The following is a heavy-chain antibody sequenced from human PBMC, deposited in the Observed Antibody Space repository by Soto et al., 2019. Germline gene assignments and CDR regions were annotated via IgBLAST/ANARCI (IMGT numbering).Heavy chain of an antibody. CDR2: IKQDGSEK. D-gene: IGHD1-26*01. CDR1: GFIVGNFW. V-gene: IGHV3-7*01. J-gene: IGHJ4*02. Sequence: EVQLVESGGGLVQPGGSLRLSCAGSGFIVGNFWMTWVRQAPGKGLEWVSNIKQDGSEKYSVDSVKGRFTISRDNVKNSLYLQMNSLRSEDTAVYYCARGTGGATSSGKDQFDYWGQGTLVPVSS. CDR3: ARGTGGATSSGKDQFDY.